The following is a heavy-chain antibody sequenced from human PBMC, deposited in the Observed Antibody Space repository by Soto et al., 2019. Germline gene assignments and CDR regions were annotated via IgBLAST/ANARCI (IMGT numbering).Heavy chain of an antibody. CDR2: INAGNGYT. D-gene: IGHD2-21*02. CDR3: ARLETGRVVTRPNWLDP. V-gene: IGHV1-3*01. Sequence: QVQLVQSGAEVKKPGASVKVSCKASGYTFTNYAIHWVRQAPGQSLEWMGWINAGNGYTKYSQKFQDRVTITRDTSXNXXYMELSSLGSEDTAVYYCARLETGRVVTRPNWLDPWGQGTLVTVSS. CDR1: GYTFTNYA. J-gene: IGHJ5*02.